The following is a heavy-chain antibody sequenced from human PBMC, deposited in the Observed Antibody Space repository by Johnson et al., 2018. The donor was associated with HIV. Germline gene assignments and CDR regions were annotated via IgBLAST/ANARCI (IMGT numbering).Heavy chain of an antibody. CDR1: GFTFDTYG. CDR3: ARDRGNYYDSSGYYGLGAFDI. CDR2: IWYDGSNT. D-gene: IGHD3-22*01. Sequence: VHLVESGGGVVQPGRSLRLSCAASGFTFDTYGMHWVRQAPGKGLEWVAVIWYDGSNTYYADSVKGRFTISRDNSKNTLYLQMNSLRAEDTAVYYCARDRGNYYDSSGYYGLGAFDIWGPGTMVTVSS. J-gene: IGHJ3*02. V-gene: IGHV3-30*19.